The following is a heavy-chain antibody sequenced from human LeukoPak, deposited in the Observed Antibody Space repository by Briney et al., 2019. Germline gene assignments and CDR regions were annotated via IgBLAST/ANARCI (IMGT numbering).Heavy chain of an antibody. CDR3: ARARGYDYVWGSYRYTGAFDI. V-gene: IGHV3-7*01. CDR2: IKQDGSEK. D-gene: IGHD3-16*02. J-gene: IGHJ3*02. Sequence: PGGSLRLSCAASGFTFSSYWMSWVRQAPGKGLEWVANIKQDGSEKYYVDSVKGRFTISRDNAKNSLYLQMNSLRAEDTAVYYCARARGYDYVWGSYRYTGAFDIWGQGPMVTVSS. CDR1: GFTFSSYW.